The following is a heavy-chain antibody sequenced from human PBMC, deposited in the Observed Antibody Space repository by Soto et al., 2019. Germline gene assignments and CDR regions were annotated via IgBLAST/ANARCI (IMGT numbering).Heavy chain of an antibody. CDR2: ISWNSGNI. V-gene: IGHV3-9*01. CDR1: GFTFDDYA. CDR3: ARDQTTGDWFDA. J-gene: IGHJ5*02. Sequence: GGSLRLSCAASGFTFDDYAMYWVRQVLGKGLEWVSSISWNSGNIGYADSVKGRFTTSRDNAKNTVYLQMNSLRADDTAVYYCARDQTTGDWFDAWGQGALVTVSS. D-gene: IGHD4-17*01.